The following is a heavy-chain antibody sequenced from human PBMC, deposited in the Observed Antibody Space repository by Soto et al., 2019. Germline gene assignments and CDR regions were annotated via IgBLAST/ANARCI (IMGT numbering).Heavy chain of an antibody. Sequence: SETLSLTCTVSGGSISSYYWSWIRQPPGKGLEWIGYIYYSGSTNYNPSLKSRVTISVDTSKNQFSLKLSSVTAADTAVYYCARDQITIFGDRSMDVWGQGTTGTVSS. V-gene: IGHV4-59*01. CDR2: IYYSGST. J-gene: IGHJ6*02. D-gene: IGHD3-3*01. CDR1: GGSISSYY. CDR3: ARDQITIFGDRSMDV.